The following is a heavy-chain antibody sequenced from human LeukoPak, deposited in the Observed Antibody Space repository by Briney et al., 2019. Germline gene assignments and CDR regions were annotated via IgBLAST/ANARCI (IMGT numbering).Heavy chain of an antibody. CDR1: GYSFTSYW. CDR2: IYPGDSDT. J-gene: IGHJ6*04. Sequence: GESLKISCKGSGYSFTSYWIGWVRQMPGKGLEWMGIIYPGDSDTRYSPSFQGQVTISADKSISTAYLQWSSLKASDTAMYYCARIIVGATNYYYGMDVWGKGTTVTVSS. V-gene: IGHV5-51*01. D-gene: IGHD1-26*01. CDR3: ARIIVGATNYYYGMDV.